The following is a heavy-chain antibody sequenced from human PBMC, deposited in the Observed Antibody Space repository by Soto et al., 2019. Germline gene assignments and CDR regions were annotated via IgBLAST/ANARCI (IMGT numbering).Heavy chain of an antibody. D-gene: IGHD2-2*01. CDR1: SGSISSTNW. V-gene: IGHV4-4*02. CDR2: IYHSGSV. J-gene: IGHJ3*01. CDR3: ARDCSSSSCYGRAFDV. Sequence: QVQLQESGPGLVKPSGTLSLTCAVSSGSISSTNWWSWVRQPPGKGLEWIGEIYHSGSVNCNPSLKSRVTMSVDKSKNQFSLKLSSVTAADTAVYYCARDCSSSSCYGRAFDVWGQGTMVTVSS.